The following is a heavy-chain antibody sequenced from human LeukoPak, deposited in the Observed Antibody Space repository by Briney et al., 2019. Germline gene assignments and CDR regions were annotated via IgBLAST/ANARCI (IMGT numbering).Heavy chain of an antibody. CDR2: IYPGDSDT. V-gene: IGHV5-51*01. Sequence: GESLKISCKGSGYSFTSYWIGWVRQMPGKGLEWMGIIYPGDSDTRYSPSFQGQVTISADKSISTAYLQWSSLKASDTAMYYCARSPRVVASRYNWELDRSGWFDPWGQGTLVTVSS. CDR3: ARSPRVVASRYNWELDRSGWFDP. D-gene: IGHD1-20*01. J-gene: IGHJ5*02. CDR1: GYSFTSYW.